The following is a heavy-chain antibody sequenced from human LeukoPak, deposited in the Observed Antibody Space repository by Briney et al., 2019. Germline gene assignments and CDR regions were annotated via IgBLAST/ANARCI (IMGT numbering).Heavy chain of an antibody. CDR1: GYTFTGYY. CDR3: AREEGATTSGIDY. D-gene: IGHD4/OR15-4a*01. J-gene: IGHJ4*02. Sequence: GASVKVSCKASGYTFTGYYMHWVRQAPGQGLEWMGWINPNSGGTNYAQKFQGRVTMTRDTSISTAYMELSRLRSDDTAVYYCAREEGATTSGIDYWGQGTQVTVSS. V-gene: IGHV1-2*02. CDR2: INPNSGGT.